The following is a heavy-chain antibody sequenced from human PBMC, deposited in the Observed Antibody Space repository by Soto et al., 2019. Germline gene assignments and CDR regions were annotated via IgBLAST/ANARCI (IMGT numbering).Heavy chain of an antibody. CDR3: ARDREIFGVNYYMDV. J-gene: IGHJ6*03. D-gene: IGHD3-3*01. Sequence: SETLSLTCTVSGGSISSYYLSWIRQPPGKGLEWIGYIYYSGSTNYNPSLKSRVTISVDTSKNQFSLKLSSVTAADTAVYYCARDREIFGVNYYMDVWGKGTTVTVSS. V-gene: IGHV4-59*01. CDR1: GGSISSYY. CDR2: IYYSGST.